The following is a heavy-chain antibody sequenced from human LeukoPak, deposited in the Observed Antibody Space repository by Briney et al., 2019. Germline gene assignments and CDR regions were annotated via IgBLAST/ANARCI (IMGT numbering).Heavy chain of an antibody. J-gene: IGHJ5*02. Sequence: NPSETPSLTCAVYGESFSGYYWSWIRQPPGKGLEWIGEINHSGSTNYNPSLKSRVTISVDTSKNQFSLKLSSVTAADTAVYYCAREGYGDYVWFDPWGQGTLVTVSS. CDR3: AREGYGDYVWFDP. V-gene: IGHV4-34*01. CDR2: INHSGST. D-gene: IGHD4-17*01. CDR1: GESFSGYY.